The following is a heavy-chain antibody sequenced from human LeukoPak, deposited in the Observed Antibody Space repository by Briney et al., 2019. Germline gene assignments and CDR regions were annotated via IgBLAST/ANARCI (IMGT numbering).Heavy chain of an antibody. CDR2: IYYSGST. J-gene: IGHJ5*02. CDR3: ARVNTQGVPSP. D-gene: IGHD2-15*01. V-gene: IGHV4-38-2*02. Sequence: SETLSLTCTVSGHSIINSYYWGWIRQPPGKGLEWIGSIYYSGSTYYNPSHQSRVTMSVDTSKNQFSLKLRSVTAADTAVYYCARVNTQGVPSPWGQGILVTVSS. CDR1: GHSIINSYY.